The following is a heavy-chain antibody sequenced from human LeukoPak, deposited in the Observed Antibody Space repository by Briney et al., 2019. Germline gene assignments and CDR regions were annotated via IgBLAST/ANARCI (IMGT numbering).Heavy chain of an antibody. CDR3: ARHIGGLPFDP. D-gene: IGHD4-23*01. J-gene: IGHJ5*02. Sequence: SETLSLTCTVSGGSISGLSWNWIRQPAGKGLEWIGYIYYSGSTNYNPSLKSRVTISVDTSKNQFSLKLSSVTAADTAVYYCARHIGGLPFDPWGQGTLVTVSS. V-gene: IGHV4-59*08. CDR2: IYYSGST. CDR1: GGSISGLS.